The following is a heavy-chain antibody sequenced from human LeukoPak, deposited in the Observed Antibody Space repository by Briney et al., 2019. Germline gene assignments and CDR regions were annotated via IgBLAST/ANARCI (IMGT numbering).Heavy chain of an antibody. D-gene: IGHD2-15*01. CDR3: ARGTGYWNWFDP. Sequence: PETLSVTCAVYGGSFSGYYWSWIRQPPGKGLEWIGEINHSGSTNYYRSLKSRVTMSVDTSKNQFSLKLSSVTAADTAVYYCARGTGYWNWFDPWGQGTLVTVSS. V-gene: IGHV4-34*01. CDR2: INHSGST. CDR1: GGSFSGYY. J-gene: IGHJ5*02.